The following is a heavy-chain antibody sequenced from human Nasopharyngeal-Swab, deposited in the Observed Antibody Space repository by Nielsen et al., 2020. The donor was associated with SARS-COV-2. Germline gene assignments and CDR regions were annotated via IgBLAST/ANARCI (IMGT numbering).Heavy chain of an antibody. CDR2: IYPGDSDT. Sequence: VRQMPGKGLEWMGIIYPGDSDTRYSPSFQGQVTISADKSISTAYLQWSSLKASDTAMYYCARIGYCSSTSCPEGWFDPRGQGTLVTVSS. CDR3: ARIGYCSSTSCPEGWFDP. J-gene: IGHJ5*02. D-gene: IGHD2-2*01. V-gene: IGHV5-51*01.